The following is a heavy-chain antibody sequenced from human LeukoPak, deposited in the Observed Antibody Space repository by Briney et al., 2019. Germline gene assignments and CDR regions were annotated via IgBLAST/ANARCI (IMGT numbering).Heavy chain of an antibody. J-gene: IGHJ6*02. CDR3: ARAGNFGYCSSTSCYKPAYYYYGMDV. V-gene: IGHV4-34*01. CDR2: INHSGST. D-gene: IGHD2-2*02. CDR1: GGSFSAYY. Sequence: PSETLSLTCAVYGGSFSAYYWSWIRQPPGTGLEWIGEINHSGSTNYNPPLKSRLTISVDTSKNQFSLKLSSVTAADTAVYYCARAGNFGYCSSTSCYKPAYYYYGMDVWGQGTTVTVSS.